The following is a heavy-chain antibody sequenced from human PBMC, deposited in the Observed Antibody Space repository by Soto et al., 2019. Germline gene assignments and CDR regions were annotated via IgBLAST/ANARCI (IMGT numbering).Heavy chain of an antibody. Sequence: GGSLRLSCAASGFTFSDYYMSWIRQAPGKGLEWVSYISSSGSTIYYADSVKGRFTISRDNSKNTLYLQMNSLRAEDTAVYYCARVRWSRDGYNSYYYYRMDVWGQGTTVPVAS. CDR1: GFTFSDYY. CDR3: ARVRWSRDGYNSYYYYRMDV. J-gene: IGHJ6*02. CDR2: ISSSGSTI. D-gene: IGHD5-12*01. V-gene: IGHV3-11*04.